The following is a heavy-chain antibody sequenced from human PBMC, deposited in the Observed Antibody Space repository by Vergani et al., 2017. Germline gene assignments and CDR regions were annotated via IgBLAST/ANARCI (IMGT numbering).Heavy chain of an antibody. CDR3: ATKSCGTPGCQIGYFRE. Sequence: QVQLVESGGGVVQPGRSLRLSCAASGFTFNQYGMHWVRQAPGKGLEWVGVISYDGTQKYYADSVKGRFTISRDNSKSTLYLQMNSLRTEDTAVYYCATKSCGTPGCQIGYFREWGQGTLVTVSS. CDR2: ISYDGTQK. J-gene: IGHJ1*01. CDR1: GFTFNQYG. V-gene: IGHV3-30*03. D-gene: IGHD1-1*01.